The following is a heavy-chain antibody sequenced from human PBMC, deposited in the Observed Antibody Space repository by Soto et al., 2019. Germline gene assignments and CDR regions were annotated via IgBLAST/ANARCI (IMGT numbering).Heavy chain of an antibody. J-gene: IGHJ4*02. V-gene: IGHV6-1*01. CDR2: TYYRSKWYN. Sequence: LLTQSPTLSLTCAISGDSVSSNSAAWNWLRQSPSRGLEWLGRTYYRSKWYNDYAVSVKSRITINPDTSKNQFSLQLNSVTPEDTAVYYCARLPDGYSSGWYGGGFDYWGQGTLVTVSS. D-gene: IGHD6-19*01. CDR1: GDSVSSNSAA. CDR3: ARLPDGYSSGWYGGGFDY.